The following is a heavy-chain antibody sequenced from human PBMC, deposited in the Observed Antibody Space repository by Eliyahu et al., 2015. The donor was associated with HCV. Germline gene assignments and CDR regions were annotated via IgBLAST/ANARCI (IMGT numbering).Heavy chain of an antibody. V-gene: IGHV4-59*01. CDR2: IHYSGST. CDR1: GGSIPXYS. Sequence: QVQLQESGPGLVKPSETLSLTCTVSGGSIPXYSWXWIRQPPGKGLEWIGYIHYSGSTNYNPSLKSRVTMSVDTSKNQFSLNLTSVTAADTAVYYCASGGGGIAVAGTGGWFDPWGQGTLVTVSS. D-gene: IGHD6-19*01. J-gene: IGHJ5*02. CDR3: ASGGGGIAVAGTGGWFDP.